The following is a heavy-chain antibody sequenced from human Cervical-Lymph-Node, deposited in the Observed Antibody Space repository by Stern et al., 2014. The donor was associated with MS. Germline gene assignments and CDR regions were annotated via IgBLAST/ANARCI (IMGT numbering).Heavy chain of an antibody. CDR2: MKSSSSYI. V-gene: IGHV3-21*01. J-gene: IGHJ6*02. Sequence: EVQLLESGGGLVKPGGSLRLSCEASGFTFSDYSMNWVRQAPGKGLEWVSYMKSSSSYIFYAESGKGRFPISRDNAKNSLYLQMNSLRAEDTAVYYCAKDLLNDYYYGMDVWGQGTTVIVSS. CDR1: GFTFSDYS. CDR3: AKDLLNDYYYGMDV.